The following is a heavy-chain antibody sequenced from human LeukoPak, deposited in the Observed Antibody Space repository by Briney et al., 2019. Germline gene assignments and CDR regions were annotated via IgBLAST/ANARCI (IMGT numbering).Heavy chain of an antibody. J-gene: IGHJ4*02. Sequence: GGFLRLSCAASGLNNKFWMSWVRQAPGKGLEWVANIKYDGSESHYVDSVKGRFTISRGNATMSVYLQMNSLRAEDTAVYYCASQQDLEYSLSSGGYYFDHWGQGLLVTVSS. CDR1: GLNNKFW. CDR3: ASQQDLEYSLSSGGYYFDH. CDR2: IKYDGSES. D-gene: IGHD2-15*01. V-gene: IGHV3-7*01.